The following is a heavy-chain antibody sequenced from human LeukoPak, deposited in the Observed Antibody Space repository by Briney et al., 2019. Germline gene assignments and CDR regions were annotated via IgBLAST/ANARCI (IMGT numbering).Heavy chain of an antibody. Sequence: GASVKVSCKASGYTFATYDINWVRQATGQGLEWMGWMNPNSGNTGYAQKFQGRVTMTRNTSINTAYMELSSLRAEDTAVYYCAKAYGGNRGDYFDYWGQGTLVTVSS. J-gene: IGHJ4*02. CDR3: AKAYGGNRGDYFDY. D-gene: IGHD4-23*01. CDR1: GYTFATYD. V-gene: IGHV1-8*01. CDR2: MNPNSGNT.